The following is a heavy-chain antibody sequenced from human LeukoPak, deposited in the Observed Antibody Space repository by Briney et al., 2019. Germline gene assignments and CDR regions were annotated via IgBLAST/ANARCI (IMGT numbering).Heavy chain of an antibody. V-gene: IGHV4-39*01. CDR3: AASSGRN. D-gene: IGHD1-26*01. Sequence: SETLSLTCAVYGGSFSSSSYYWGWIRQPPGKGLEWIGSIYYSGSTYYNPSLKSRVTISVDTSKNQFSLKLSSVTAADTAVYYCAASSGRNWGQGTLVTVSS. CDR2: IYYSGST. CDR1: GGSFSSSSYY. J-gene: IGHJ4*02.